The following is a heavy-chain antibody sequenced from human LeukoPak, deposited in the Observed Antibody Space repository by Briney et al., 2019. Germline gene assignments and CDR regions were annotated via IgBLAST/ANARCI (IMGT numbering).Heavy chain of an antibody. CDR3: AEAYIYDSSGPGGDAFDI. D-gene: IGHD3-22*01. Sequence: SVKVSCKASGFTFTSSAMQWVRQARGQRLEWIGWIVVGSGNTNYAQKFQERVTITRDMSTSTTYMELSILRSEDTALYYCAEAYIYDSSGPGGDAFDIWGQGTMVTVSS. CDR2: IVVGSGNT. J-gene: IGHJ3*02. CDR1: GFTFTSSA. V-gene: IGHV1-58*02.